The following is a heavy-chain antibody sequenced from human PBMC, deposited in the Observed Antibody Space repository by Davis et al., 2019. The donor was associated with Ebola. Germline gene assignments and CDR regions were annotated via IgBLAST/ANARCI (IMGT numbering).Heavy chain of an antibody. Sequence: PGGSLRLSCAASGFTFNTYNMNWVRQAPGKGLEWVSSISSAGSYIFYADSVRGRFTISRDNAKNSLYLQMNSLRVEDTAVYYCVRDGWDSLFDYWGQGTMVTVSS. J-gene: IGHJ4*02. CDR3: VRDGWDSLFDY. D-gene: IGHD6-19*01. CDR1: GFTFNTYN. CDR2: ISSAGSYI. V-gene: IGHV3-21*04.